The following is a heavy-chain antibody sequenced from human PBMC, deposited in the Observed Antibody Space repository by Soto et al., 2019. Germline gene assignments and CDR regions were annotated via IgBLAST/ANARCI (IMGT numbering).Heavy chain of an antibody. CDR3: ARTDDFWSGYHFYYFDY. D-gene: IGHD3-3*01. J-gene: IGHJ4*02. V-gene: IGHV1-18*01. CDR2: ISAYNGNT. CDR1: GYTFTSYG. Sequence: ASVKVSCKASGYTFTSYGISWVRQAPGQGLEWMGWISAYNGNTNYAQKLQGRVTMTTDTSTSTAYMELRSLRSDDTAVYYCARTDDFWSGYHFYYFDYWGQGTLVTVSS.